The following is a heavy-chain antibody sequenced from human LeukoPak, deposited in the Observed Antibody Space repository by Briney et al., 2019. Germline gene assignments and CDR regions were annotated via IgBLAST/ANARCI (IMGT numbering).Heavy chain of an antibody. V-gene: IGHV3-7*01. CDR1: GFTSTTAW. CDR2: IRQDGSDK. D-gene: IGHD6-13*01. CDR3: VVYKYILSWSAFDF. Sequence: GGSLTLSCAISGFTSTTAWMTWVRQAPGKGLEWVADIRQDGSDKYYVDSVKGRFIISRDNAKKSVSLHMNNLRVEDTAVYYCVVYKYILSWSAFDFWGRGTMVTVSP. J-gene: IGHJ3*01.